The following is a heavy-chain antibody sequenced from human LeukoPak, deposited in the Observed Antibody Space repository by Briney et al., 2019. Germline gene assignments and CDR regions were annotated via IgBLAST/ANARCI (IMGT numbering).Heavy chain of an antibody. CDR2: INPSGGST. CDR1: GYTFTSYY. J-gene: IGHJ4*02. D-gene: IGHD4-17*01. V-gene: IGHV1-46*01. CDR3: ASAPIYGPSDY. Sequence: RRASVKVSRKASGYTFTSYYMHWVRQAPGQGLEWMGIINPSGGSTSYAQKFQGRVTMTRDTSTSTVYMELSSLRSEDTAVYYCASAPIYGPSDYWGQGTLVTVSS.